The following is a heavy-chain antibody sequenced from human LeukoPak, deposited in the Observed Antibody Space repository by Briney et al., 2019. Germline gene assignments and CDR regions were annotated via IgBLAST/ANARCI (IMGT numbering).Heavy chain of an antibody. Sequence: PSETLSLTCAVYGGSFSGYYWSWLRQPPGKGLEWIGEINHSGSTNYNPSLKSRVTISVDTSKNQFSLKLSSVTAADTAVYYCARGRSQYYGSGSYYNQQRHNWFDPWGQGTLVTVSS. CDR1: GGSFSGYY. J-gene: IGHJ5*02. CDR2: INHSGST. D-gene: IGHD3-10*01. V-gene: IGHV4-34*01. CDR3: ARGRSQYYGSGSYYNQQRHNWFDP.